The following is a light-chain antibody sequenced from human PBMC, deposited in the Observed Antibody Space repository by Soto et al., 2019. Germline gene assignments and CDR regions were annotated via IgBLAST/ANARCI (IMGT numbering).Light chain of an antibody. J-gene: IGKJ2*01. CDR1: QSISSW. CDR3: QQYNTSSYT. CDR2: DAS. Sequence: DIQMTQSPSTLSASVGDRVTITCRASQSISSWLAWYQQKPGKAPKLLIYDASSLESRVPSRFSGSGSGTEFTLTISGLRPDDFATYYCQQYNTSSYTFR. V-gene: IGKV1-5*01.